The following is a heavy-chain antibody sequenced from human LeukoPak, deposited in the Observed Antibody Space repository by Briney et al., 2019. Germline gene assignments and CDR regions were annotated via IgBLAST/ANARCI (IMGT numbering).Heavy chain of an antibody. CDR1: GFTFTNYW. J-gene: IGHJ4*02. CDR2: IKQDGSEK. V-gene: IGHV3-7*02. D-gene: IGHD3-9*01. Sequence: GGSLRLSCAASGFTFTNYWMSWVRQAPGKGLEWGANIKQDGSEKYSVDSVKGRFTSCRDSAKNSLNLQINSQRAEDTAVYYCAKCDYDILTGYCWLDNWGQGTLVTVSS. CDR3: AKCDYDILTGYCWLDN.